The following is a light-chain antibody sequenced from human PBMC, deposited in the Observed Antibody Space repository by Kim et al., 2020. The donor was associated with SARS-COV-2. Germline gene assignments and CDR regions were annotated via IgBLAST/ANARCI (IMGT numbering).Light chain of an antibody. CDR1: QTVSIY. CDR3: QQSYSSPYT. J-gene: IGKJ2*01. V-gene: IGKV1-39*01. CDR2: AAS. Sequence: SASVGDRVIITCRASQTVSIYLNWYQHKPGQAPKLLIYAASTMHSGVPSRFSGGGSATDFTLTISSLQPEDFATYFCQQSYSSPYTFGQGTKLEI.